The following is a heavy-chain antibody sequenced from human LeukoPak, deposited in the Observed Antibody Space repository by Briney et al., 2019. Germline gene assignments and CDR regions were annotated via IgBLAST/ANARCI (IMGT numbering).Heavy chain of an antibody. D-gene: IGHD3-16*02. Sequence: ASVKVSCKASGYTFTSYGISWVRQAPGQGLEWMGWISAYNSNTNYAQKLQGRVTMTTDTSTSTAYMELRSLRSDDTAVYYCARVLYDYVWGSYRNFDYWGQGTLVTVSS. CDR3: ARVLYDYVWGSYRNFDY. CDR2: ISAYNSNT. CDR1: GYTFTSYG. V-gene: IGHV1-18*01. J-gene: IGHJ4*02.